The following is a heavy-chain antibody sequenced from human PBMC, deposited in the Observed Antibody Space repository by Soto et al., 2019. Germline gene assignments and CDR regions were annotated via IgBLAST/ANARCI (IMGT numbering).Heavy chain of an antibody. V-gene: IGHV4-34*01. Sequence: PSETLSLTCAVYGGSFSCYYWSWIRQPPGKGLEWIGEINHSGSTNYNPSLKSRVTISVDTSKNQFSLKLSSVTAADTAVYYCARGLSNYAHYYYYGMDVWGQGTTVTVSS. CDR1: GGSFSCYY. J-gene: IGHJ6*02. CDR2: INHSGST. D-gene: IGHD4-4*01. CDR3: ARGLSNYAHYYYYGMDV.